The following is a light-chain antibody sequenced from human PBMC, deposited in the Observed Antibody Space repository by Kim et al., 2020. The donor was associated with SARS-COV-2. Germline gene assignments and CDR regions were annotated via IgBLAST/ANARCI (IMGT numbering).Light chain of an antibody. Sequence: SYELTQPPSVSVSPGQTARITCSGDALPKQYVYWYQQKPGQAPVLVIYKDTERPSGIPERFSGSSSGTTVTLTISGVQAEDEADYYCQSADSSGTVVFGG. J-gene: IGLJ2*01. V-gene: IGLV3-25*03. CDR3: QSADSSGTVV. CDR1: ALPKQY. CDR2: KDT.